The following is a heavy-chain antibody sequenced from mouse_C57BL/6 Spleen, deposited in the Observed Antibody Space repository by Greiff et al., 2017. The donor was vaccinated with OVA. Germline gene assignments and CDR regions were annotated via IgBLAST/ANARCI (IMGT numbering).Heavy chain of an antibody. J-gene: IGHJ4*01. CDR2: INPYNGGT. D-gene: IGHD1-1*01. CDR3: ARGRYYGSSGAMDY. Sequence: VQLQQSGPVLVKPGASVKMSCKASGYTFTDYYMNWVKQSHGKSLEWIGVINPYNGGTSYNQKVKGKATLTVDKSSSTAYMELNILTSEDSAVYYCARGRYYGSSGAMDYWGQGTSVTVSS. CDR1: GYTFTDYY. V-gene: IGHV1-19*01.